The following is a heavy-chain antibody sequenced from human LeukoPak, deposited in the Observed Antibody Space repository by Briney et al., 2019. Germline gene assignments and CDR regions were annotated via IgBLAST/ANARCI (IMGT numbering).Heavy chain of an antibody. CDR2: ISGGGGTT. CDR3: AKDREGLSSGYDLEYFDY. CDR1: GFTFSSYA. Sequence: GGSLRLPCAASGFTFSSYAMNWVRQAPGKGLEWVSAISGGGGTTYYADSVKGRFTISRDNSKNTLFLQMNSLRAEDTAVYYCAKDREGLSSGYDLEYFDYWGQGTLVTVSS. J-gene: IGHJ4*02. D-gene: IGHD5-12*01. V-gene: IGHV3-23*01.